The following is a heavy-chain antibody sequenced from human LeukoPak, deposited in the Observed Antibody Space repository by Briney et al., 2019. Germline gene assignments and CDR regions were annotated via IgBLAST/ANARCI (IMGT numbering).Heavy chain of an antibody. V-gene: IGHV3-23*01. CDR3: ARGTRVGANLHTA. CDR1: GFTFSSYA. D-gene: IGHD4/OR15-4a*01. CDR2: ISGSGGST. Sequence: GGSLRLSCAASGFTFSSYAMSWVRQAPGKGLEWVSAISGSGGSTYYADSVKGRFTISRDNAKNSLYLQMYSLRAEDTAVYYYARGTRVGANLHTAWGQGTLVTVSS. J-gene: IGHJ5*02.